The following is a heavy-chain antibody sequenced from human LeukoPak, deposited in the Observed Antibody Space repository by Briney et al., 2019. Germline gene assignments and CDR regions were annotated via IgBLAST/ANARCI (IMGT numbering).Heavy chain of an antibody. CDR3: ATYAYGGDYGSYYFDY. D-gene: IGHD4-17*01. CDR2: ISPSGTT. CDR1: GGYTGSHY. Sequence: SETLSLTCTVSGGYTGSHYWSWIRQPAGKGLEWIGRISPSGTTHYNPSLGSRVTMSVDKSKNQFSLNLSSVTAADTAVYYCATYAYGGDYGSYYFDYWGQGTLVTVSP. V-gene: IGHV4-4*07. J-gene: IGHJ4*02.